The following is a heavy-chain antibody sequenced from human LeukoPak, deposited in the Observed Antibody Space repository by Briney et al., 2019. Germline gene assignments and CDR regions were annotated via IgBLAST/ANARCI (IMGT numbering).Heavy chain of an antibody. CDR2: INHSGST. D-gene: IGHD3-22*01. CDR1: GGSFSGYY. J-gene: IGHJ4*02. CDR3: ARSRRVPYSSGYYYGSSLETYYFDY. V-gene: IGHV4-34*01. Sequence: PSETLSLTCAVYGGSFSGYYWSWIRQPPGKGLEWIGEINHSGSTNYNPSLTSRVTISVDTSKNQFSLKLSSVTAADTAVYYCARSRRVPYSSGYYYGSSLETYYFDYWGQGTLVTVSS.